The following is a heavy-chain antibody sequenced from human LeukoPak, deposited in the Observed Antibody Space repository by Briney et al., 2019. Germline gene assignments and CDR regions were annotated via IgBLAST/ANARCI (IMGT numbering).Heavy chain of an antibody. CDR1: GFTFSTYG. J-gene: IGHJ4*02. CDR3: AKEYSVRNQFDY. V-gene: IGHV3-23*01. Sequence: PGGSLRLSCAASGFTFSTYGINWVRQAPGKGLEWVSAISAGGGNTYYADSVKGRFTISRDNSKNTLFLEMNSLRAEDTAVYYCAKEYSVRNQFDYWGQGTLVAVSS. D-gene: IGHD1-14*01. CDR2: ISAGGGNT.